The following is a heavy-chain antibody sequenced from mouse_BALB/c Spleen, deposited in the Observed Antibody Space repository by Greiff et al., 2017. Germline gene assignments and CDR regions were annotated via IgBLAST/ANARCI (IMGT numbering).Heavy chain of an antibody. CDR3: ARSGILRYFVY. D-gene: IGHD1-1*01. V-gene: IGHV3-8*02. CDR1: GDSITGGY. Sequence: EVQLVESGPSLEKPSQTLSLTCSVTGDSITGGYWNWIRKFPGNKLEYMGYISYSGSTYYNPSLKSRISITRDTSKNQYYLQLNSVTTEDTATYYCARSGILRYFVYWGQGTTLTVSS. CDR2: ISYSGST. J-gene: IGHJ2*01.